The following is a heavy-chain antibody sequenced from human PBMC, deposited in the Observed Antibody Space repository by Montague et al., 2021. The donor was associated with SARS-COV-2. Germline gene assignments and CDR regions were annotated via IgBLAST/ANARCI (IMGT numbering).Heavy chain of an antibody. V-gene: IGHV4-39*01. J-gene: IGHJ6*02. D-gene: IGHD2-15*01. Sequence: SETLSLTCTVSGGSISSETSYWGWIRQPPGKGLELIGAMSYSGGAYYNPSLKGRVPISVDTSTNQFSLNLTSVTAADTSVYYCARHWWELLSRDYNYHYGMDVWGQGTMVTVSS. CDR3: ARHWWELLSRDYNYHYGMDV. CDR1: GGSISSETSY. CDR2: MSYSGGA.